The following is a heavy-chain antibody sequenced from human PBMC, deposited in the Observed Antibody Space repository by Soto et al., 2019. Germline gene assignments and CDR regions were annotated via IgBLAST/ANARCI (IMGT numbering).Heavy chain of an antibody. CDR2: IYPGDSDT. D-gene: IGHD6-13*01. CDR1: GYSFTSYW. Sequence: PGESLKISCKGSGYSFTSYWIGWVRQMPGKGLEWMGIIYPGDSDTRYSPSFQGQVAISADKSVSTAYLQWSSLKASDTAMYYCARTAAAGKYYYGMDVWGQGTTVTVSS. V-gene: IGHV5-51*01. CDR3: ARTAAAGKYYYGMDV. J-gene: IGHJ6*02.